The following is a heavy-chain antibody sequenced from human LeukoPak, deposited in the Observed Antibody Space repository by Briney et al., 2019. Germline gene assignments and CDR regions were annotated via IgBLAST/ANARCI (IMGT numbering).Heavy chain of an antibody. J-gene: IGHJ3*02. CDR1: GASMSNYY. V-gene: IGHV4-39*07. D-gene: IGHD3-10*01. Sequence: SETLSLTCNVSGASMSNYYWVWIRQPPGKGLEWIGSIYHSGTTYSGSTYYNPSLKSRVTISVDTSKNQFSLKLTSVTAADTAVYYCASYHDYYGSGSYYHDAFDIWGQGTMVTVSS. CDR3: ASYHDYYGSGSYYHDAFDI. CDR2: IYHSGTTYSGST.